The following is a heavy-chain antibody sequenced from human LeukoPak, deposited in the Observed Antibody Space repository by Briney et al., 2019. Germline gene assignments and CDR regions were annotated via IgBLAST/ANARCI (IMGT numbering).Heavy chain of an antibody. Sequence: GGSLRLSCAASGFTFSSYSMNWVRQAPGKGLEWVSYISSSSSTIYYADSVKGRFTISRDNAKNSLYLQMDSLRAEDTAVYYCARANVDTAMVSYYYYYMDVWGKGTTVTVSS. CDR2: ISSSSSTI. J-gene: IGHJ6*03. CDR1: GFTFSSYS. CDR3: ARANVDTAMVSYYYYYMDV. D-gene: IGHD5-18*01. V-gene: IGHV3-48*01.